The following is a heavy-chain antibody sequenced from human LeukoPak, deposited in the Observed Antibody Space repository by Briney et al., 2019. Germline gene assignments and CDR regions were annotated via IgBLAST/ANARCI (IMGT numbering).Heavy chain of an antibody. CDR2: IIPIFDTA. CDR1: GGTFSSYS. CDR3: ARISLGAIWGYYYGMDV. V-gene: IGHV1-69*13. Sequence: SVRVSCKASGGTFSSYSISWVRQAPGQGLEWMGGIIPIFDTADYAQKFQGRVTITADESTSTAYMELSSLRSEDTAVFYCARISLGAIWGYYYGMDVWGQGTTVTVSS. D-gene: IGHD1-26*01. J-gene: IGHJ6*02.